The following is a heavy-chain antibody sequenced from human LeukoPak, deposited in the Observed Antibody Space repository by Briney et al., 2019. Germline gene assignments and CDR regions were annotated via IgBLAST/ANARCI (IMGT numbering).Heavy chain of an antibody. J-gene: IGHJ5*02. D-gene: IGHD2-2*01. CDR3: ARVFVGYCSSTSCYSLDP. CDR1: GFTFSSYN. V-gene: IGHV3-21*01. CDR2: ISSTSSYI. Sequence: TGGYLRLYCAASGFTFSSYNMNWVRQAQGKGLEWVSSISSTSSYIYYADSVRGRFTISRDNAKNSLYLQMSSLRAEDTAVYYCARVFVGYCSSTSCYSLDPWGQGTLVTVSS.